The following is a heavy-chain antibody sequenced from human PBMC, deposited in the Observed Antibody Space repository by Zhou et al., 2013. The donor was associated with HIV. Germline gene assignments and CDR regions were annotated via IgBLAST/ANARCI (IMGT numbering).Heavy chain of an antibody. J-gene: IGHJ4*02. V-gene: IGHV1-69*14. D-gene: IGHD3-9*01. CDR1: GGTFSSYA. CDR2: IIPIFDTA. Sequence: QVQLLQSGAEVKKPGSSVKVSCQASGGTFSSYAISWVRQAPGQGLEWMGGIIPIFDTANYAQKFEGRITMTRDTTTRTVSLQLTRLRIDDTAVYYCVRVSIDSYVRPGPLAYWGQGTLLTVSS. CDR3: VRVSIDSYVRPGPLAY.